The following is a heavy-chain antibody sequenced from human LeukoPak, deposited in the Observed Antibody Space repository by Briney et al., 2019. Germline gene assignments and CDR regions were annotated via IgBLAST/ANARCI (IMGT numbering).Heavy chain of an antibody. V-gene: IGHV4-34*01. J-gene: IGHJ5*02. Sequence: SETLSLTCAVYGGSFSGYYWSWIRQPPGKGLEWIGEINHSGSTNYNPSLKSRVTISVDTSKNQFSLKLSSVTAADTAVYCCATTTAYGSGSDNWFDPWGQGTLVTVSS. CDR3: ATTTAYGSGSDNWFDP. D-gene: IGHD3-10*01. CDR1: GGSFSGYY. CDR2: INHSGST.